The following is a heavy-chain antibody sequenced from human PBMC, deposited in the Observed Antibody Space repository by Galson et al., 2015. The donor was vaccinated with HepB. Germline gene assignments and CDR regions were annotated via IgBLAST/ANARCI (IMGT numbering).Heavy chain of an antibody. CDR2: IYYSGST. CDR1: GGSISSSSYY. CDR3: ARHDSSGWSRNPGDAFDI. D-gene: IGHD6-19*01. J-gene: IGHJ3*02. V-gene: IGHV4-39*01. Sequence: SETLSLTCTVSGGSISSSSYYWGWIRQPPGKGLEWIGSIYYSGSTYYNPSLKSRVTISVDTSKNQFSLKLSSVTAADTAVYYCARHDSSGWSRNPGDAFDIWGQGTMVTVSS.